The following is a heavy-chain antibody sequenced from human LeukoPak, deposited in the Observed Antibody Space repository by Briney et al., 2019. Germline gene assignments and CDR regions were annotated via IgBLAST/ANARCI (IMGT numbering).Heavy chain of an antibody. CDR1: GFTFSSYS. CDR2: IYTSGST. CDR3: AYSHYYDSSGPDY. J-gene: IGHJ4*02. V-gene: IGHV4-59*10. Sequence: PGGSLRLSCAASGFTFSSYSMNWVRQPPGKGLEWIGRIYTSGSTNYNPSLKSRVTMSVDTSKNQFSLKLSSVTAADTAVYYCAYSHYYDSSGPDYWGQGTLVTVSS. D-gene: IGHD3-22*01.